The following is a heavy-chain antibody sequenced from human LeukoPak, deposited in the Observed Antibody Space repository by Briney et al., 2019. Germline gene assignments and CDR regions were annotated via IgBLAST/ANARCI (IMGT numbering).Heavy chain of an antibody. CDR1: GFTFGRFA. Sequence: HSGGSLRLSCAASGFTFGRFAMSWVRQAPGKGPEWVSTISGSGTDTHYADSVKGRFTISRDNSENTLYLQMNSLRAEDTALYYCAKGSLGSWYFFDYWGQGALVTVSS. J-gene: IGHJ4*02. V-gene: IGHV3-23*01. CDR2: ISGSGTDT. CDR3: AKGSLGSWYFFDY. D-gene: IGHD6-13*01.